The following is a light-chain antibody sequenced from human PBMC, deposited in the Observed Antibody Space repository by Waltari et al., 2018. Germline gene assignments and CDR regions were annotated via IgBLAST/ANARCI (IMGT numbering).Light chain of an antibody. CDR1: QGVVTY. CDR2: SAS. V-gene: IGKV1-NL1*01. Sequence: DIQMTQTPSSLSASAGDRVTITCRASQGVVTYVAWYQQKPGKGPTLLIYSASRLESGVSSRFSGGGSGTDYTLTISSLQPEDFSTYYCQQFHTSPPTFGQGTRVEI. J-gene: IGKJ1*01. CDR3: QQFHTSPPT.